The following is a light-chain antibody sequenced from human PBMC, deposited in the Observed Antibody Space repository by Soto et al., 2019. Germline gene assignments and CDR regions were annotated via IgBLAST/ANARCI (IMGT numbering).Light chain of an antibody. CDR3: QQYGSSLTWT. CDR2: GAS. V-gene: IGKV3-20*01. J-gene: IGKJ1*01. Sequence: EIVLTQSPGTLSLSPGERATLSCRASQSVSRSYLAWYQQKPGQAPRLLIYGASSRDTGFPDRCSGSGSGTDFTLTISRLEPEDFAVYYCQQYGSSLTWTFGQGTKVEIK. CDR1: QSVSRSY.